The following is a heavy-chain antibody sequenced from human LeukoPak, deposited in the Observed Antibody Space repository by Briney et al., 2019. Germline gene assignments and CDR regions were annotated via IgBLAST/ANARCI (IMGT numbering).Heavy chain of an antibody. Sequence: PSQTLSLTCTVSGGSISSGSYYWSWIRQPAGKRLEWIGRIYTSGSTNYNPSLKSRVTISVDTSKNQFSLKLSSVTAADTAVYYCARDPLPDCSSTSCYTIWGQGTLVTVSS. CDR1: GGSISSGSYY. D-gene: IGHD2-2*02. V-gene: IGHV4-61*02. CDR3: ARDPLPDCSSTSCYTI. J-gene: IGHJ4*02. CDR2: IYTSGST.